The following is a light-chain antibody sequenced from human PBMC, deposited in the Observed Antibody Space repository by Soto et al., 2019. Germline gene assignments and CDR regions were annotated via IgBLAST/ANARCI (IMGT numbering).Light chain of an antibody. CDR2: KAS. J-gene: IGKJ1*01. Sequence: DIQMTQSPSTLSASVGDRVTVTCRASQSISPWLAWYQQKPGKAPKLLIYKASSLESGVPSRFSGSGSGTEFTLTISSLQPDDFATYYCQQYNSYSTFGQGTKV. CDR1: QSISPW. CDR3: QQYNSYST. V-gene: IGKV1-5*03.